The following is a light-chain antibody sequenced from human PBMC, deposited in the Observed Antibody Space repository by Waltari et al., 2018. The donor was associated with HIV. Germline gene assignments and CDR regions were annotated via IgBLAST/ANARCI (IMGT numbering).Light chain of an antibody. CDR1: SSDVGGFHY. CDR3: SSYTSSTSYV. J-gene: IGLJ1*01. Sequence: QSALTPPDSVSGSPGQSITISCTGTSSDVGGFHYLSSYQQHPGKAPKLMIYAASKRPSGVSNRFAGSKAGNTASLTISGLQAEDEADYYCSSYTSSTSYVFGTGTRVTV. CDR2: AAS. V-gene: IGLV2-14*03.